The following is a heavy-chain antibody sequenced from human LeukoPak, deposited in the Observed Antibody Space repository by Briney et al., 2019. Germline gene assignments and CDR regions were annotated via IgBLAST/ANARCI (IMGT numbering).Heavy chain of an antibody. CDR3: ARAGTGYSSGWYGLDY. J-gene: IGHJ4*02. V-gene: IGHV3-21*01. CDR2: ISSSSSYI. CDR1: GFTFGSYS. Sequence: PGGCLRLSCAASGFTFGSYSMNWVRQAPGKGLEWVSSISSSSSYIYYADSVKGRFTISRDNAKNSLYLQMNSLRAEDTAVYYCARAGTGYSSGWYGLDYWGQGTLVTVSS. D-gene: IGHD6-19*01.